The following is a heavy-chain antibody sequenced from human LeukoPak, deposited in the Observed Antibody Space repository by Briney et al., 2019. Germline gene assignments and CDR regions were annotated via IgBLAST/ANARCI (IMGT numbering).Heavy chain of an antibody. CDR2: IKQDGSEK. CDR1: GFTFSSYW. Sequence: GGSLRLSCAASGFTFSSYWMSWVRQAPGKGLEWVANIKQDGSEKYYVDSVRGRFTISRDNAKNSLYLQMNSLRAEDTAVYYCAAWDYYDSSGYPSYWGQGTLVTVSS. D-gene: IGHD3-22*01. CDR3: AAWDYYDSSGYPSY. J-gene: IGHJ4*02. V-gene: IGHV3-7*01.